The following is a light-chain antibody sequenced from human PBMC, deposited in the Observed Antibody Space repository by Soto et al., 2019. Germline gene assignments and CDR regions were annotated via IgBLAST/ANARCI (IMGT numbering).Light chain of an antibody. V-gene: IGKV1-13*02. CDR2: DAS. CDR1: QGIGNA. J-gene: IGKJ1*01. Sequence: AIQMTQSPSSLSASVGDRVTICCRASQGIGNALGWYQQKPGKAPKLLIYDASSLESGVPSRFSGSGSGTEFTLTISSLQPDDFATYYCQQYNSYSPTFGQGTKVDIK. CDR3: QQYNSYSPT.